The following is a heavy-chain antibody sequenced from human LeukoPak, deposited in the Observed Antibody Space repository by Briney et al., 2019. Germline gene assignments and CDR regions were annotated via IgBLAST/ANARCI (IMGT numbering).Heavy chain of an antibody. D-gene: IGHD2-8*01. CDR1: GFTFTNSA. CDR3: ARGVMKSDSTW. CDR2: IVVGSGNT. Sequence: SLKVSCKASGFTFTNSAMQWVRQARGQRLEWIGWIVVGSGNTGYAQKFQGRVTMTRNTSISTAYMELSSLRSEDTAVYYCARGVMKSDSTWWGQGTLVTVSS. J-gene: IGHJ4*02. V-gene: IGHV1-58*02.